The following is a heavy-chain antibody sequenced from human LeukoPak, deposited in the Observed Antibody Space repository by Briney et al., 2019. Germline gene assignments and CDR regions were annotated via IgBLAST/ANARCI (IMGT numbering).Heavy chain of an antibody. CDR2: ISSSGSTI. CDR1: GFTFSDYY. Sequence: GGSLRLSCAASGFTFSDYYMSWIRQAPGKGLEWVSYISSSGSTIYYADSVKGRFTISRDNSKNTLYLQMNSLRAEDTAVYYCARADNIVSYFDYWGQGTLVTVSS. V-gene: IGHV3-11*04. CDR3: ARADNIVSYFDY. J-gene: IGHJ4*02. D-gene: IGHD5/OR15-5a*01.